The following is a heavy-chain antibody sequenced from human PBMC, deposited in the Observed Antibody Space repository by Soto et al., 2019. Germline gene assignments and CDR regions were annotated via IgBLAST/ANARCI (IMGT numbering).Heavy chain of an antibody. CDR1: GYTFTSYG. CDR3: ARGYCSGGSCYTDWFDP. Sequence: QVQLVQSGAEVKKPGASVRVSCKASGYTFTSYGISWVRQAPGQGLEWMGWISGYNGNTNYAQKLQGRVTMTKDTSTSTANMELRSLRSDDTAVYYCARGYCSGGSCYTDWFDPWGQGTLVTVSS. J-gene: IGHJ5*02. D-gene: IGHD2-15*01. V-gene: IGHV1-18*01. CDR2: ISGYNGNT.